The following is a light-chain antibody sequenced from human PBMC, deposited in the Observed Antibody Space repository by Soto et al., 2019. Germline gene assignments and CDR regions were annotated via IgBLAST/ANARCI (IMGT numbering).Light chain of an antibody. Sequence: QSALTQPASVSGSPGQSITISCTGTSSDVGGYNYVSWYPQPPGKAPKLMIYEVSNRPSGVSNRLSGSKSGNTASLTISGLPAEDEADYYCSSYTSSSTNVFGTGTKVTVL. V-gene: IGLV2-14*01. CDR1: SSDVGGYNY. J-gene: IGLJ1*01. CDR2: EVS. CDR3: SSYTSSSTNV.